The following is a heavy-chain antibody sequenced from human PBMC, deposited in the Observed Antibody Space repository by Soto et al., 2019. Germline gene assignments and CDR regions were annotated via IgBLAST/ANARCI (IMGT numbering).Heavy chain of an antibody. CDR1: GFTFSSYG. CDR3: AKDSNKYSSSLRGRYFDY. J-gene: IGHJ4*02. Sequence: PGGSLRLSCAASGFTFSSYGMHWVRQAPGKWLEWVSGISGGGSNTFYADSVKGRFTISRDNSKNTLLLQINSLGAEDTAVYYCAKDSNKYSSSLRGRYFDYWGQGIGVTVSS. CDR2: ISGGGSNT. D-gene: IGHD4-4*01. V-gene: IGHV3-23*01.